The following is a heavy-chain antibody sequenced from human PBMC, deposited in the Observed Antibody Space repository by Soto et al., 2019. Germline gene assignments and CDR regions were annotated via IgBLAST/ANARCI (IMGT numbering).Heavy chain of an antibody. V-gene: IGHV3-74*01. D-gene: IGHD6-13*01. J-gene: IGHJ6*02. CDR3: ARPRYSSSWGFVGYYGMDV. Sequence: GGSLRLSCGASGFSLSDYWMHWVRQVPGKGLLWVSCVSGSGRNTKYADSVKGRFTISRDNAKNSLYLQMNSLRDEDTAVYYCARPRYSSSWGFVGYYGMDVWGQGTTVTVSS. CDR1: GFSLSDYW. CDR2: VSGSGRNT.